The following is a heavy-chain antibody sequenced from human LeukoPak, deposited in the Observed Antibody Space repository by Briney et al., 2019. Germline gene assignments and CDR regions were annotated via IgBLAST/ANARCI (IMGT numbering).Heavy chain of an antibody. CDR3: ARHGELLWFGELSKDSSWYFDL. Sequence: SETLSLTCTVSGCSITSSSYYWVWIRQPPGNGLEGIGSTYYSGSTYYNPFLKSRVTISVDTSKNQFYLKLSSVSSADTAVYYCARHGELLWFGELSKDSSWYFDLWGRGTLVTVSS. J-gene: IGHJ2*01. V-gene: IGHV4-39*01. CDR2: TYYSGST. CDR1: GCSITSSSYY. D-gene: IGHD3-10*01.